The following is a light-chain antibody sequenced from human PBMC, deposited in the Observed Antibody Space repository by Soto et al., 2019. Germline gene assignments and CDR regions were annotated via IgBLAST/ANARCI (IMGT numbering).Light chain of an antibody. CDR1: QSVNIN. CDR3: QQYKDWPPLT. Sequence: EIVMTQSPVTLSASPGERVTLSCRASQSVNINLAWYQQRPGQAPRVLIYGASNRASGIPERFSGSGSGTDFTLTISSLEPDDFALYYCQQYKDWPPLTFGGGTRVEIK. CDR2: GAS. V-gene: IGKV3D-15*01. J-gene: IGKJ4*01.